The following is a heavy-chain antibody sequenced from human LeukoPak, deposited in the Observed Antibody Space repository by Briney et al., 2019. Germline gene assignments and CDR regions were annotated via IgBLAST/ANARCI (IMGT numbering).Heavy chain of an antibody. CDR1: GFTFSSYA. Sequence: GGSLRLSCAASGFTFSSYAMHWVRQAPGKGLEWVAVISYDGSNKYYADSVKGRFTISRDNSKNTLYLQMNSLRAEDTAVYYCARDRWDDDSRFYYYYGMDVWGQGTTVTVSS. CDR2: ISYDGSNK. CDR3: ARDRWDDDSRFYYYYGMDV. V-gene: IGHV3-30*04. J-gene: IGHJ6*02. D-gene: IGHD3-22*01.